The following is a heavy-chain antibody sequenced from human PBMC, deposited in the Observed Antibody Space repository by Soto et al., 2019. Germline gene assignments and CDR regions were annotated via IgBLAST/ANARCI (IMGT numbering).Heavy chain of an antibody. V-gene: IGHV3-9*01. CDR3: AKDSGTEIVVVVAATPPNAFDI. Sequence: GGSLRLSCAASGFTFDDYAMHWVRQAPGKGLEWVSGISWNSGSIGYADSVKGRFTISRDNAKNSLYLQMNSLRAEDTALYYCAKDSGTEIVVVVAATPPNAFDIWGQGTMVTVSS. CDR2: ISWNSGSI. D-gene: IGHD2-15*01. CDR1: GFTFDDYA. J-gene: IGHJ3*02.